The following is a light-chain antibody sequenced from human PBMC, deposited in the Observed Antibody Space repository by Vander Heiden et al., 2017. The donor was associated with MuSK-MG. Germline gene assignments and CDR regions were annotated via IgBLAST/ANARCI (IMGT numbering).Light chain of an antibody. CDR3: QHYYNWPVA. CDR1: QSVSNN. V-gene: IGKV3-15*01. J-gene: IGKJ1*01. Sequence: EIVMTQSPATLPVSPGERATLSCRASQSVSNNLAWYQQKPGQAPRLLISAASTRATGIPARFSGSGSGTEFTLTISSLQSEDFAVYYCQHYYNWPVAFGQGTKVEIK. CDR2: AAS.